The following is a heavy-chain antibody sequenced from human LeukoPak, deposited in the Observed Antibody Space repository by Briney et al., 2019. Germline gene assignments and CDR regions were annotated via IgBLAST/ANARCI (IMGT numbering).Heavy chain of an antibody. CDR3: ARWPYYYYGLDV. Sequence: PSESLSLTCAVSGGSISSHYWSWIRQPPGKGLECVGYIYYSGSTNYNPSLKSRVTISVDTSKNQFSLKLSSVTASDTAVYYCARWPYYYYGLDVWGQGTTVTVSS. CDR2: IYYSGST. J-gene: IGHJ6*02. CDR1: GGSISSHY. V-gene: IGHV4-59*08.